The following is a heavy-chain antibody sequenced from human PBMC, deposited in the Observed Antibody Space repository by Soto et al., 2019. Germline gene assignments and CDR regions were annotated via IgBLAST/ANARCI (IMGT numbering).Heavy chain of an antibody. D-gene: IGHD2-8*01. CDR2: IYYRGST. J-gene: IGHJ6*02. CDR1: DDSINSDKYY. CDR3: ARDSPADSYCTNGICYGLFFGMDV. Sequence: SETLSLTCSVSDDSINSDKYYWAWIRQPPGKGLEWIGSIYYRGSTNYNPSLKSRVTISVDTSKNQFSLKLSSVTAADTAVYYCARDSPADSYCTNGICYGLFFGMDVWGQGTTVTVSS. V-gene: IGHV4-39*07.